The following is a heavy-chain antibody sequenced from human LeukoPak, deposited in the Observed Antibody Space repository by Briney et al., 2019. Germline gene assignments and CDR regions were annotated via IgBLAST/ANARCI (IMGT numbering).Heavy chain of an antibody. CDR3: VRLRRNNDRSGYYYYDY. D-gene: IGHD3-22*01. CDR1: GYTFSDFS. J-gene: IGHJ4*02. Sequence: GGSLRLSCAASGYTFSDFSVNWVRQAPGKGLEWVSSISVRSNYRYYADSVRGRFTISRDDARDSLFLQMNSLRAEDTAVYFCVRLRRNNDRSGYYYYDYWGQGTLVTVSS. CDR2: ISVRSNYR. V-gene: IGHV3-21*01.